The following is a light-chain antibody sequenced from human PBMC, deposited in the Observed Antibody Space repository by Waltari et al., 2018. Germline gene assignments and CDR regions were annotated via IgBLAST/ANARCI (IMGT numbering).Light chain of an antibody. Sequence: ITCLASQIITNFMAWYQQKRVKPPKLLIFRASNLESGVPSMVSVIVSGTEFTLTIISLQPDVFPTYYCQQYDNYWTCGQGTKLEIK. CDR3: QQYDNYWT. CDR1: QIITNF. CDR2: RAS. J-gene: IGKJ1*01. V-gene: IGKV1-5*03.